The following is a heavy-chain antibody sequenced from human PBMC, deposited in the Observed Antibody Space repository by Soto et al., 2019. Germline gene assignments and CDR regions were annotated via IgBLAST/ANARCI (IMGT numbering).Heavy chain of an antibody. CDR1: GGSFSGYY. D-gene: IGHD2-15*01. Sequence: SETLSLTCAVYGGSFSGYYWSWIRQPPGKGLEWIGEINHSGSTNYNPSLKSRVTISVDTSKNQFSLKLSSVTAADTAVYYCARIVNYCSGGSCNYYYMDVWGKGTTVTVSS. V-gene: IGHV4-34*01. J-gene: IGHJ6*03. CDR3: ARIVNYCSGGSCNYYYMDV. CDR2: INHSGST.